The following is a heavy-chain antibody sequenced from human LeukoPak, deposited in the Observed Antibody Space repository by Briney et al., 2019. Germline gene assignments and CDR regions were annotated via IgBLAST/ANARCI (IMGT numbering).Heavy chain of an antibody. CDR1: GYSFSSYW. CDR3: ARASGDGYNQNFDH. V-gene: IGHV5-51*01. D-gene: IGHD5-24*01. CDR2: IYPGGSET. J-gene: IGHJ4*02. Sequence: GESLKISCKGLGYSFSSYWNAWVRQRPGKGLEWMGIIYPGGSETRYDPSFQGQVTISADRSTSTAYLQWSSLRASDTAMYYCARASGDGYNQNFDHWGQGTLVTVSS.